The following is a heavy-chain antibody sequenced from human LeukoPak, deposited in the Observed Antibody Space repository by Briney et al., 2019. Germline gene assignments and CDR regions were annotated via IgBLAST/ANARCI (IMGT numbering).Heavy chain of an antibody. V-gene: IGHV3-9*01. CDR1: GFTFDDYA. CDR2: ISWNSGSI. Sequence: GRSLRLSCAASGFTFDDYAMHWVRQAPGKGLEWVSGISWNSGSIGYADSVKGRFTISRDNAKNSLYLQMNSLSAEDTALYYCAKPKDGYFDLWGRGTLVTVSS. J-gene: IGHJ2*01. CDR3: AKPKDGYFDL.